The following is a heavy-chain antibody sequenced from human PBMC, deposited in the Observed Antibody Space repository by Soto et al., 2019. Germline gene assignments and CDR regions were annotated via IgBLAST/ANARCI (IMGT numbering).Heavy chain of an antibody. D-gene: IGHD6-6*01. CDR1: GGTFSGYA. CDR2: IIPIFGTA. V-gene: IGHV1-69*05. CDR3: ARGKAARRGDWFDP. Sequence: SVKVSCKASGGTFSGYAISWVRQAPGQGLEWMGGIIPIFGTANYAQKFQGRVTMTRNTSISTAYMELSSLRSEDTAVYYCARGKAARRGDWFDPWGQGTLVTVSS. J-gene: IGHJ5*02.